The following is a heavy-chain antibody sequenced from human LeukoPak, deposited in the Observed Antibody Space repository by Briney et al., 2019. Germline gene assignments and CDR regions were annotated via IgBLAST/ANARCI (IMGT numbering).Heavy chain of an antibody. CDR3: ARAYCSGGSCYSTVDY. CDR2: INPNSCGT. Sequence: GASVKVSCKASGYTFTGYYMHWVRQAPGQGLEWMGWINPNSCGTNYAQKFQGRVTMTRDTSISTAYMELSRLRSDDTAVYYCARAYCSGGSCYSTVDYWGQGTLVTVSS. V-gene: IGHV1-2*02. J-gene: IGHJ4*02. CDR1: GYTFTGYY. D-gene: IGHD2-15*01.